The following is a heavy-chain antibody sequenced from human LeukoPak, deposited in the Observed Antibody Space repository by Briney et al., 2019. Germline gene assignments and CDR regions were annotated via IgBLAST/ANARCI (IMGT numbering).Heavy chain of an antibody. Sequence: PGGSLRLSCVASGFTFSNYAMTWVRQAPGKGLEWVSSISSSSSYIYYADSVKGRFTISRDNAKNSLYLQMNSLRAEDTAVYYCARVDGSWLDIDYWGQGTLVTVSS. V-gene: IGHV3-21*01. CDR2: ISSSSSYI. CDR1: GFTFSNYA. J-gene: IGHJ4*02. D-gene: IGHD6-19*01. CDR3: ARVDGSWLDIDY.